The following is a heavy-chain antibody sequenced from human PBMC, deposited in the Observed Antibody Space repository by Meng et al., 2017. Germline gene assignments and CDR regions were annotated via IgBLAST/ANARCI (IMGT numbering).Heavy chain of an antibody. V-gene: IGHV3-30*03. D-gene: IGHD5-24*01. CDR1: GFSFSSYG. J-gene: IGHJ4*02. CDR2: ISHDGSNK. CDR3: VRDSGDGYNALDY. Sequence: GESLKISCAASGFSFSSYGMHWVRQAPGKGLESLAVISHDGSNKYYADSAKGRFTISRDNSKNTLYLEMNSLRAEDTAVHHCVRDSGDGYNALDYWGQGTLVTVSS.